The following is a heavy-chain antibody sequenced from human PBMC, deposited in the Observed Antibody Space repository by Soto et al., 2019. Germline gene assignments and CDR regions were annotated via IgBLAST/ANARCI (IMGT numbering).Heavy chain of an antibody. D-gene: IGHD3-10*01. Sequence: GASVKVSCKASGYTFTNYDITWVRQATGQGLEWMGWMNPGSGNTDYAHKFQGRVTMTRDISINTAYMELSSLGSDETAIYYCARMASSGSLNWFDPWGQGTLVTVSS. CDR3: ARMASSGSLNWFDP. CDR2: MNPGSGNT. CDR1: GYTFTNYD. V-gene: IGHV1-8*01. J-gene: IGHJ5*02.